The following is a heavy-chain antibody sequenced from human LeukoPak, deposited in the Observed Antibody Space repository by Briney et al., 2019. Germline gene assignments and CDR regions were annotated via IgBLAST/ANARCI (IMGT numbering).Heavy chain of an antibody. CDR3: ARRGRDGFSFHY. V-gene: IGHV5-51*01. CDR1: GYSFTSYW. J-gene: IGHJ4*02. Sequence: GESLKISCQVSGYSFTSYWIGWVRQMPGKGLEWMGMIYPGDSDTRYSPSFEGQVTISADKSISTAYLQWSSPRASGTAVYYYARRGRDGFSFHYWGQGTLVTVSS. D-gene: IGHD5-24*01. CDR2: IYPGDSDT.